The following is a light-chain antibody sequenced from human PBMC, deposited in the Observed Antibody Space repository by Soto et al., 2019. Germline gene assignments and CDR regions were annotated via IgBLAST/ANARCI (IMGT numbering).Light chain of an antibody. CDR2: DAS. CDR1: QSVNSY. J-gene: IGKJ2*01. CDR3: QQRSNWPPQYT. Sequence: EIGLTQSPATLSLSPGERATLSCRASQSVNSYLAWYQQKPGQAPRLLIYDASNRATGIPARFSGSGSGTDFTLTISSLEPEDFAVYYCQQRSNWPPQYTFGQGTKLEIK. V-gene: IGKV3-11*01.